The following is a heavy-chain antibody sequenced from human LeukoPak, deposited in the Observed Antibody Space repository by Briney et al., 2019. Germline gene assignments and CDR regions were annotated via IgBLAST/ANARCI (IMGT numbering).Heavy chain of an antibody. CDR1: GFTFSNYG. V-gene: IGHV3-23*01. D-gene: IGHD1-1*01. CDR2: VSPTGGST. CDR3: AKDDWNHDGRAFDT. Sequence: GGTLRLSCAASGFTFSNYGMNWVRQAPGKGLEWLSGVSPTGGSTYYADSVKGRFTISRDNSKNTLYLQMNSLRAANTPVYYSAKDDWNHDGRAFDTSGQGTIVTASS. J-gene: IGHJ3*02.